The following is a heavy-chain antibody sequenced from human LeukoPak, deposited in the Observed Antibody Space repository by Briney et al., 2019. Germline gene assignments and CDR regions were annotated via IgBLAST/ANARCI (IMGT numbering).Heavy chain of an antibody. CDR1: GASFSDGY. Sequence: SETLSLTCSVSGASFSDGYWTWIRQPPGQGLEWIGFIHYNGGTNYNSSLSSQVAVSLNTSKNQVALSLKSVTAADTATYYCARASYYYYMDVWGRGTTVTVSS. CDR2: IHYNGGT. CDR3: ARASYYYYMDV. J-gene: IGHJ6*03. V-gene: IGHV4-59*13.